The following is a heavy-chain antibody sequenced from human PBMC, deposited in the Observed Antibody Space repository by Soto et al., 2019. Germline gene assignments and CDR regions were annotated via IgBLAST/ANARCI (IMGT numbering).Heavy chain of an antibody. CDR3: AGGRGEYIVVVVAAAYAFHN. J-gene: IGHJ3*02. CDR2: MNPNSGNT. Sequence: GASVKVSCKASGYTFTSYDINWVRQATGQGREWMGWMNPNSGNTGYAQKFQGRVTMTRNTSISTAYMELSSLRSEDTAVYYCAGGRGEYIVVVVAAAYAFHNWGQGTIVTVSS. CDR1: GYTFTSYD. V-gene: IGHV1-8*01. D-gene: IGHD2-15*01.